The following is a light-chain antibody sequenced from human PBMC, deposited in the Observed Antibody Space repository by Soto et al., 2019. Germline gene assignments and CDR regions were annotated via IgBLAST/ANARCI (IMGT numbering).Light chain of an antibody. CDR3: QQIYSAPLT. Sequence: DIQMTQSPSSLSASVGDRVTITCRASQSITTYLNWYRQKPGKAPKLLIYAASSLQSGVQSRFSGSGSETEFTLSISSLQPEDFATYFCQQIYSAPLTFGGGTKV. J-gene: IGKJ4*01. CDR1: QSITTY. CDR2: AAS. V-gene: IGKV1-39*01.